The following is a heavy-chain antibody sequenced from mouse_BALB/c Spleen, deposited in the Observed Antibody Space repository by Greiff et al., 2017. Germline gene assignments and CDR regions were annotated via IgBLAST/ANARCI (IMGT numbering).Heavy chain of an antibody. CDR3: ARGGYLSWYFDV. D-gene: IGHD2-2*01. CDR1: GFTFSSFG. V-gene: IGHV5-17*02. J-gene: IGHJ1*01. CDR2: ISSGSSTI. Sequence: EVQRVESGGGLVQPGGSRKLSCAASGFTFSSFGMHWVRQAPEKGLEWVAYISSGSSTIYYADTVKGRFTISRNNPNNTLFLQMTSLRSEDTAMYYCARGGYLSWYFDVWGAGTTVTVSS.